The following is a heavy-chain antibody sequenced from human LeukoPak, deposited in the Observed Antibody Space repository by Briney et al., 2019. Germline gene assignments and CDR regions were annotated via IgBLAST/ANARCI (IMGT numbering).Heavy chain of an antibody. Sequence: ASEKVSCKASGYTFTSYYMHWVRQAPGQGLEWMGIINPSGGSTSYAQKFQGRVTMTRDTSTSTVYMELSSLRSEDTAVYYCARGYCSGGSCYPLDAFDIWGQGTMVTVSS. V-gene: IGHV1-46*01. CDR3: ARGYCSGGSCYPLDAFDI. J-gene: IGHJ3*02. CDR1: GYTFTSYY. CDR2: INPSGGST. D-gene: IGHD2-15*01.